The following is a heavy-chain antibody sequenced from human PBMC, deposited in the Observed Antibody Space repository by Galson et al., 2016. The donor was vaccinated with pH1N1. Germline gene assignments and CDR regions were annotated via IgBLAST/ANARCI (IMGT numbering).Heavy chain of an antibody. CDR3: VREIRDDYNYGNFDY. CDR1: GFNFKTYE. D-gene: IGHD5-24*01. Sequence: SLRLSCAASGFNFKTYEMHWVRQAPGKGLEWGSYIIGSGSITNYADSVRGRFTISRDNAKNSLFLQMDSLRAEDTVIYYCVREIRDDYNYGNFDYWGQGTLVTVSS. CDR2: IIGSGSIT. J-gene: IGHJ4*02. V-gene: IGHV3-48*03.